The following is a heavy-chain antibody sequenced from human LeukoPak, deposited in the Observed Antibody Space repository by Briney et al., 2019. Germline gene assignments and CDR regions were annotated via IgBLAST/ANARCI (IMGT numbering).Heavy chain of an antibody. J-gene: IGHJ4*02. V-gene: IGHV1-8*03. Sequence: ASVKVSCKASGYTFTSYDINWVRQATGQGLEWMGWMNPNSGNTGYAQRFQGRVTITRNTSISTAYMELSSLRSEDTAVYYCATFVWSGYYTGDYWGQGTLVTVPS. CDR2: MNPNSGNT. D-gene: IGHD3-3*01. CDR1: GYTFTSYD. CDR3: ATFVWSGYYTGDY.